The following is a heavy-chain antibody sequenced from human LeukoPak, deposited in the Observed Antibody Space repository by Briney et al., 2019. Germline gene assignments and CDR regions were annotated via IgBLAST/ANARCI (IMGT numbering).Heavy chain of an antibody. CDR1: GDSASSNSAA. D-gene: IGHD2-15*01. CDR3: AREVAETCAFDI. Sequence: QTLSLTCDISGDSASSNSAAWNWIRQSPSRGLEWLGRTYYRSRWYDDYAVSVKSRITISPDTSKNFFSLQLNSVTPEDTAVYYCAREVAETCAFDIWGQGTVVTVSS. J-gene: IGHJ3*02. V-gene: IGHV6-1*01. CDR2: TYYRSRWYD.